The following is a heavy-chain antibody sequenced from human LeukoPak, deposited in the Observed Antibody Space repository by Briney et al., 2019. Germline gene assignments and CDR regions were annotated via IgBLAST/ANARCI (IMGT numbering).Heavy chain of an antibody. Sequence: TSETLSLTCTVSGGSISSNSYYWDWIRQPPGKGLEWIGSIYYSGSTYYNPSLKSRVTISVDTSKNQFSLKLSSVTAADTAVYYCARSSEGRYYYDSSGFSYYYYYMDVWGKGTTVTISS. D-gene: IGHD3-22*01. CDR2: IYYSGST. J-gene: IGHJ6*03. CDR1: GGSISSNSYY. CDR3: ARSSEGRYYYDSSGFSYYYYYMDV. V-gene: IGHV4-39*07.